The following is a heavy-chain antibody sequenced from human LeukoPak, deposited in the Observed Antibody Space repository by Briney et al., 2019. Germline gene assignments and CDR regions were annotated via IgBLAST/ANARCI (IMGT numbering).Heavy chain of an antibody. CDR1: GGSVSRDNYS. V-gene: IGHV4-61*01. CDR3: ARVPTPYYYGMDV. CDR2: ISYSGST. J-gene: IGHJ6*02. Sequence: SETLSLTCTVSGGSVSRDNYSWSWIRQPPGKGLEWIGYISYSGSTNYNPSLKSRVTISVDTSKNQFSLKLSSVTAADTAVYYCARVPTPYYYGMDVWGQGTTVTVSS. D-gene: IGHD4-11*01.